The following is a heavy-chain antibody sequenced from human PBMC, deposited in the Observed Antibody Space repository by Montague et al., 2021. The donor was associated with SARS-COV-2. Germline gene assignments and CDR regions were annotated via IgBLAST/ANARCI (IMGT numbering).Heavy chain of an antibody. J-gene: IGHJ3*01. V-gene: IGHV4-39*01. D-gene: IGHD5-18*01. CDR3: ARPGRGYSYGLDAFEV. CDR1: GGSISNSIYY. Sequence: SETLSLTCTVSGGSISNSIYYWGWIRQPPGKGLEWIGSIYYTGSTXYNPSLKSRVTISMNTSNNQFFLKLTSVTAADTAVYYCARPGRGYSYGLDAFEVWGQGTMVTGSS. CDR2: IYYTGST.